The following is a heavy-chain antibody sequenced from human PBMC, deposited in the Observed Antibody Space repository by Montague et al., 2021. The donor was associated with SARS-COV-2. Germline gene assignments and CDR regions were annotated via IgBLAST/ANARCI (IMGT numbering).Heavy chain of an antibody. CDR3: ARVRAVPAAMRIFSLGRSYDGMDV. D-gene: IGHD2-2*01. CDR2: INQSGST. V-gene: IGHV4-34*01. J-gene: IGHJ6*02. CDR1: GGSFSGYY. Sequence: SETLSLTCAVYGGSFSGYYWSWIRQPPGKGLEWIGEINQSGSTNYNPSLKSRVTISVDTSKNQFSLMLSSVTAAATAVYYCARVRAVPAAMRIFSLGRSYDGMDVWGQGTTVTVSS.